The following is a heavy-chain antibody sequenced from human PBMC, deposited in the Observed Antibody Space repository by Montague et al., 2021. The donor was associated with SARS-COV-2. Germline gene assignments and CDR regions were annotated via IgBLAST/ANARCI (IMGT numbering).Heavy chain of an antibody. CDR1: GGSISSGGYY. Sequence: SETLSLTCTVSGGSISSGGYYWGWIRQHPGKGLEWIGSIYYSGSTYYNPSLKSRVTISVDTSKNQFSLKLSSVTAADTAVYYCARDYGDYGSGYYYGMDVWGQGTTVTVSS. CDR3: ARDYGDYGSGYYYGMDV. V-gene: IGHV4-39*07. J-gene: IGHJ6*02. D-gene: IGHD4-17*01. CDR2: IYYSGST.